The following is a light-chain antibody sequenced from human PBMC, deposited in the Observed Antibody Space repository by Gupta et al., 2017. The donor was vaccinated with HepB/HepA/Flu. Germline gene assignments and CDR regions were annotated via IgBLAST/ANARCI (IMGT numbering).Light chain of an antibody. CDR1: QSVGDY. V-gene: IGKV3-11*01. Sequence: EVVLTQSPVTLSLSPGERATLSCRASQSVGDYLAWYQQKGCEAPRRLISGASDRSPDSTRRCSGSGGATAVNITITSRVPTDFEVYLCQHRSNGHPGFTFGGGTKLE. J-gene: IGKJ4*01. CDR3: QHRSNGHPGFT. CDR2: GAS.